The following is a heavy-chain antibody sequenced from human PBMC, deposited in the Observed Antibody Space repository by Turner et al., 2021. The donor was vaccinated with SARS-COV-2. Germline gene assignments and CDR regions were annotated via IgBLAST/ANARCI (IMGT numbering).Heavy chain of an antibody. D-gene: IGHD3-22*01. J-gene: IGHJ4*02. CDR1: GFTVSSNY. CDR2: IYSGGST. V-gene: IGHV3-53*01. Sequence: EEQPVVSGGGLIQPGGSVRLSCAASGFTVSSNYMSWVRQAPGKGLEWVSIIYSGGSTYYADSLKGRFTISRDNSKNTLYLQMNSLRAEDTAVYYCARGNYDSLSWGQGTLVTVSS. CDR3: ARGNYDSLS.